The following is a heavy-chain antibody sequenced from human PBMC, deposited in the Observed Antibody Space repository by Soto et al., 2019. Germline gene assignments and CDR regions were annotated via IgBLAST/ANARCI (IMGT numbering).Heavy chain of an antibody. V-gene: IGHV4-30-4*01. CDR1: GGSISSGDYY. Sequence: SETLSLTCTVSGGSISSGDYYWIWIRQPPGKGLEWIGYIYYSGSTYYNPSLKSRVTISVDTSKNQFSLKLSSVTAADTAVYYCASTLGYCSGGSCYSYGMDVWGQGTTVTVSS. CDR2: IYYSGST. D-gene: IGHD2-15*01. J-gene: IGHJ6*02. CDR3: ASTLGYCSGGSCYSYGMDV.